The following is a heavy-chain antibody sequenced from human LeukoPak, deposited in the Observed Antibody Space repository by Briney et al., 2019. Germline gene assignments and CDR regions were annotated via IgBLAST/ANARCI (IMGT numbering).Heavy chain of an antibody. J-gene: IGHJ6*04. Sequence: GASVTVSCKSSGYTFTGYYIHWVRQAPGQGLEWMGWINPNSGGTNYAQKFQGWVTMTRDTSISTAYMELSRLRSDDTAVYYCARGSEGDYYYGMDVWGKGNTVTVSS. V-gene: IGHV1-2*04. CDR2: INPNSGGT. D-gene: IGHD3-16*01. CDR3: ARGSEGDYYYGMDV. CDR1: GYTFTGYY.